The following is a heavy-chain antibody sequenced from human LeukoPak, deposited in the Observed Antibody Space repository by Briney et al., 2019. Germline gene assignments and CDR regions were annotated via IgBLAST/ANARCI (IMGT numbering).Heavy chain of an antibody. CDR3: ARHGSSWRDYYYYGMGV. CDR2: IYYSGST. V-gene: IGHV4-39*01. D-gene: IGHD6-13*01. J-gene: IGHJ6*02. CDR1: GGSISSSSYY. Sequence: SETLSLTCTVSGGSISSSSYYWGWIRQPPGKGLEWIGSIYYSGSTYYNPSLKSRVTISVDTSKNQFSLKLSSVTAADTAVYYCARHGSSWRDYYYYGMGVWGQGTTVTVSS.